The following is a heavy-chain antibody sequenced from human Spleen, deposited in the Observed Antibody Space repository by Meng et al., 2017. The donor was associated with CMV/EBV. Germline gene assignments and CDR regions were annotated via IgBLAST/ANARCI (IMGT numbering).Heavy chain of an antibody. CDR3: ARGYSLDSWFDP. Sequence: CKGSGYTFTRFGIIWVRLAPGQGLEWMGWISSYSGDTKYAQRLQGRVTLTTDTSTSTAYMELRSLRFDDMAVYYCARGYSLDSWFDPWGQGTLVTVSS. J-gene: IGHJ5*02. CDR1: GYTFTRFG. D-gene: IGHD2-21*01. CDR2: ISSYSGDT. V-gene: IGHV1-18*03.